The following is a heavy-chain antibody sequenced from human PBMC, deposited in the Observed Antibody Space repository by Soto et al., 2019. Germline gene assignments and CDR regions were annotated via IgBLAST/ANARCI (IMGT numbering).Heavy chain of an antibody. V-gene: IGHV1-3*01. CDR1: GYTFTSYA. Sequence: QVQLVQSGAEVKKPGASVKVSCKASGYTFTSYAMHWVRQAPGQRLEWMGWINAGNGNTKDSQKFQGRVTITRDTSASTAYMAMSSLRSEDTAVYYCARDLGGWPDYWGQGTLVTVSS. CDR3: ARDLGGWPDY. J-gene: IGHJ4*02. D-gene: IGHD2-15*01. CDR2: INAGNGNT.